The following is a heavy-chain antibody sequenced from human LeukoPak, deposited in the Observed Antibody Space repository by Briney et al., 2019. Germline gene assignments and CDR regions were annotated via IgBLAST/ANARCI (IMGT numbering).Heavy chain of an antibody. CDR3: AKRSMVRGVQFDAFDL. Sequence: SETLSLTCAVYGGSFSGYSWTWLRQPPGKGLEWIGEFNHSGSTNYNPSLKSRVTISVDTSKNQFSLKLTSVTAADTAAYYCAKRSMVRGVQFDAFDLWGQGTIVTVSS. D-gene: IGHD3-10*01. CDR2: FNHSGST. CDR1: GGSFSGYS. V-gene: IGHV4-34*01. J-gene: IGHJ3*01.